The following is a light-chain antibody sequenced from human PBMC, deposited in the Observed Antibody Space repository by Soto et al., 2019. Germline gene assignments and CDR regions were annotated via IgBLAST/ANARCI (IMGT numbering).Light chain of an antibody. J-gene: IGLJ3*02. Sequence: QAVVTQEPSLTVSPGGTVPLTCASNTGAVTSGYYPNWFQQKAGQAPRVLIYSTSNKHSWTPARFSGSLLGGKAALTLSGVQPEDEAEYYCLLFYGEAWVFGGGTKLTVL. V-gene: IGLV7-43*01. CDR1: TGAVTSGYY. CDR3: LLFYGEAWV. CDR2: STS.